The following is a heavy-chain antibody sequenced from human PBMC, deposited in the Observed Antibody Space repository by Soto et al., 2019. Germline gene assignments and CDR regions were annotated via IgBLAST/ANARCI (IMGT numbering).Heavy chain of an antibody. Sequence: KTSETLSLTCTVSGGSLGSYYWSWIRQPPGKGLEWIGYVFYTGRANYNASLKSRVSISLDTSNYQFSLKLSSVTAADTAAYYCGRYCAGRIPTPPYSCNGLDVWGPGTTVTVSS. J-gene: IGHJ6*02. D-gene: IGHD2-15*01. CDR1: GGSLGSYY. CDR3: GRYCAGRIPTPPYSCNGLDV. CDR2: VFYTGRA. V-gene: IGHV4-59*03.